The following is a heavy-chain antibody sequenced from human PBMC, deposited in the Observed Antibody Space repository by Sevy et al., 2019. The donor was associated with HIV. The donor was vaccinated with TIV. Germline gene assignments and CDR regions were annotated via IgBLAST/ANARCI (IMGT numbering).Heavy chain of an antibody. D-gene: IGHD3-10*01. V-gene: IGHV3-7*03. Sequence: GGSPRLSCAVSGFTFSNHWMTWVRQAPGKGLEWLANIKKDGTDKFYVDSVMGRFSISRDNAKDLLYLQMNSLRVEDTAVYYCARDRRVEYGGSDYWGQGTLVTVSS. CDR2: IKKDGTDK. CDR3: ARDRRVEYGGSDY. J-gene: IGHJ4*02. CDR1: GFTFSNHW.